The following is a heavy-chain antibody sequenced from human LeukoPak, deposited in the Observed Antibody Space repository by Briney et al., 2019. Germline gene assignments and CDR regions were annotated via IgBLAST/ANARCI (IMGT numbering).Heavy chain of an antibody. D-gene: IGHD1-26*01. CDR1: GYTFTSYG. V-gene: IGHV1-18*01. CDR2: ISAYNGNT. J-gene: IGHJ3*02. CDR3: ARDLAIVGAKECAFDI. Sequence: ASVKVSCKASGYTFTSYGTSWVRQAPGQGLEWMGWISAYNGNTNYAQKLQGRVTMTTDTSTSTAYMELRSLRSDDTAVYYCARDLAIVGAKECAFDIWGQGTMVTVSS.